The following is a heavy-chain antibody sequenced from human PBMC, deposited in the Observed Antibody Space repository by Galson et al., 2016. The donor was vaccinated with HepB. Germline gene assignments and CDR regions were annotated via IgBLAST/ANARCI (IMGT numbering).Heavy chain of an antibody. CDR3: ARVAVGGLYYDYVWGGYRPIPPDY. CDR1: GFTFSSYS. D-gene: IGHD3-16*02. V-gene: IGHV3-21*01. Sequence: SLRLSCAASGFTFSSYSMSWVRQAPGKGLEWVSSISSSSSSYKSYADSVKGRFTISRDNAKNSPYLQMTSLRPGDTAVYYCARVAVGGLYYDYVWGGYRPIPPDYWGQGTLVTVSS. J-gene: IGHJ4*02. CDR2: ISSSSSSYK.